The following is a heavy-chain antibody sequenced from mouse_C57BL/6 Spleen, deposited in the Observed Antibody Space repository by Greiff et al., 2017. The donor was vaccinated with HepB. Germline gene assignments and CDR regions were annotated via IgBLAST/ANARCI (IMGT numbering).Heavy chain of an antibody. Sequence: QVQLQQSGAELVRPGSSVKLSCKASGYTFTSYWMDWVKQRPGQGLEWIGNIYPSDSETHYNQKFKDKATLTVDKSSSTAYMQLSSLTSEDSAVYYCARSGVTKTADWGQGTLVTVSA. CDR3: ARSGVTKTAD. CDR1: GYTFTSYW. D-gene: IGHD2-2*01. CDR2: IYPSDSET. V-gene: IGHV1-61*01. J-gene: IGHJ3*01.